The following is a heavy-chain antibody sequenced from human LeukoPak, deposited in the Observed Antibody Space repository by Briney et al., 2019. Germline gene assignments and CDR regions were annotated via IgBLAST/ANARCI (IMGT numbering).Heavy chain of an antibody. CDR3: AREGIGVGATRGVIDY. CDR1: GYTFTSYY. Sequence: GASVKVSCKASGYTFTSYYMHWVRQAPGQGLEWMGWINPNSGGTNYAQKFQGRVTMTRDTSISTAYMELSTLRSDDTAVYYCAREGIGVGATRGVIDYWGQGTLVTVSS. J-gene: IGHJ4*02. V-gene: IGHV1-2*02. D-gene: IGHD1-26*01. CDR2: INPNSGGT.